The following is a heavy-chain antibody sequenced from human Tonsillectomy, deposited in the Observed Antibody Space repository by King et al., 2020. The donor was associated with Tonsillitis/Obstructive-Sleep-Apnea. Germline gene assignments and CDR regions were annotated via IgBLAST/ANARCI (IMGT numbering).Heavy chain of an antibody. CDR2: ISWNSGSI. CDR1: GFTFDDYA. D-gene: IGHD3-16*02. Sequence: VQLVESGGGLVQPGRSLRLSCAASGFTFDDYAMHWVRQAPGKGLEWVSGISWNSGSIGYADSVKGRFTISRDNAKNSLYLQMNSLRAEDTALYYCAKDIRYFAQGVAFDIWGQGTMVTVSS. J-gene: IGHJ3*02. CDR3: AKDIRYFAQGVAFDI. V-gene: IGHV3-9*01.